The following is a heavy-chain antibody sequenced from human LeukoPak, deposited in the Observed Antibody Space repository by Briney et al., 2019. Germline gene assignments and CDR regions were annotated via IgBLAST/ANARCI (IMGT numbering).Heavy chain of an antibody. J-gene: IGHJ5*02. D-gene: IGHD1-20*01. CDR2: INHSGTT. Sequence: PSETLSLTCAVYGGSFSGFYWSWLRQPPGQGLEWIGEINHSGTTYYNPSLKSRITMSVDTSENQFSLRLNSVTAADTAVYYCARGGIIGTTNNWFDPWGQATLVTVSS. CDR3: ARGGIIGTTNNWFDP. CDR1: GGSFSGFY. V-gene: IGHV4-34*01.